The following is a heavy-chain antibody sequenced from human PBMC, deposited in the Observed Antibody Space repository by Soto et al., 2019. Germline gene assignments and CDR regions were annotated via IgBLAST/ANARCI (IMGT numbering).Heavy chain of an antibody. V-gene: IGHV1-8*01. CDR3: ARGQERRGFDY. D-gene: IGHD2-15*01. CDR2: MNPNSGNT. Sequence: QVQLVQSGAEVKKPGASVKVSCKASGYTFTSYDINWMRQATGQGLEWMGWMNPNSGNTVYAQKFQGRVTMTRNTSISTAYMELSSLRSDDTAVYYCARGQERRGFDYWGQGTLVTVSS. J-gene: IGHJ4*02. CDR1: GYTFTSYD.